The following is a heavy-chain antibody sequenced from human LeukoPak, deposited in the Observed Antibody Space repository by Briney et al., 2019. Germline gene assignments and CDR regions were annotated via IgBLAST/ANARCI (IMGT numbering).Heavy chain of an antibody. Sequence: GGSLRLSCAASGFTISSYWMSWVRQAPGKGLEWVANIKRDGSEKYYVDSVKGRFTISRDNAENSLYLQMNSLRAEDTAVYYCARVYSSGWYGIDYWGQGTLVTVSS. CDR3: ARVYSSGWYGIDY. CDR1: GFTISSYW. CDR2: IKRDGSEK. V-gene: IGHV3-7*04. D-gene: IGHD6-19*01. J-gene: IGHJ4*02.